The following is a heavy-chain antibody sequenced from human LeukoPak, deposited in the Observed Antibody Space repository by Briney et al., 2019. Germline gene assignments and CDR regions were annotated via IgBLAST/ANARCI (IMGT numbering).Heavy chain of an antibody. CDR1: RFTFNHYW. CDR2: INQDGSEK. J-gene: IGHJ4*02. D-gene: IGHD3-10*01. V-gene: IGHV3-7*01. Sequence: PGGSLRLSCAASRFTFNHYWMNWVRQAPGKGLEWVANINQDGSEKYYVDSVKGRFTISRDNAKNSIYLQMSSLRADDTAVYYCAGGGGFLIGCWGQGTLVTVSS. CDR3: AGGGGFLIGC.